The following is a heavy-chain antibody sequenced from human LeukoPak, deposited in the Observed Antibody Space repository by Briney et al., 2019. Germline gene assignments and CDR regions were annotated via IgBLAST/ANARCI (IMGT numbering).Heavy chain of an antibody. CDR1: GFTFSDYE. Sequence: PGGSLRLSCAASGFTFSDYEMNWVRQSPAKGLEWVSNISPDGGTKYYAGSVKGRFTISRGNAKNSLYLQMNSLRAEDTGVYFCSKLAVASADSSGEGTLVTAPS. D-gene: IGHD6-19*01. CDR2: ISPDGGTK. V-gene: IGHV3-48*03. J-gene: IGHJ4*02. CDR3: SKLAVASADS.